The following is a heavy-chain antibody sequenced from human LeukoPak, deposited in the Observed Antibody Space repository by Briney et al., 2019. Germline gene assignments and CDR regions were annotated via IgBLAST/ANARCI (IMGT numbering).Heavy chain of an antibody. Sequence: GGSLRLSCAASGFTFDDYGMSWVRQAPGKGLEWVSGINWNGGSTGYADSVKGRFTISRDNAKNSLYLQMNSLRAEDTAVYYCARDHNYYDSTYFDYWGQGTLVTVSS. CDR2: INWNGGST. D-gene: IGHD3-22*01. J-gene: IGHJ4*02. CDR3: ARDHNYYDSTYFDY. CDR1: GFTFDDYG. V-gene: IGHV3-20*04.